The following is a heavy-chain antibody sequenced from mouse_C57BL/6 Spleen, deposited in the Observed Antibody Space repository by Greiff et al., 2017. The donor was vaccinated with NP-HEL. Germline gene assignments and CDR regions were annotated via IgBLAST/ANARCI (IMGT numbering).Heavy chain of an antibody. CDR1: GYTFTDHT. V-gene: IGHV1-78*01. D-gene: IGHD2-4*01. Sequence: VKLQESDAELVKPGASVKISCKVSGYTFTDHTIHWMKQRPEQGLEWIGYIYPRDGSTKYNEKFKGKATLTADKSSSTAYMQLNSLTSEDSAVYFCAREDYDYDRAWFAYWGQGTLVTVSA. CDR2: IYPRDGST. CDR3: AREDYDYDRAWFAY. J-gene: IGHJ3*01.